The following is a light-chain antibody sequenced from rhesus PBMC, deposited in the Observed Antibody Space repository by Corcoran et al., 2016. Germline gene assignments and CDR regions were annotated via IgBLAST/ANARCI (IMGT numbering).Light chain of an antibody. J-gene: IGKJ2*01. CDR3: QHYCTTPYS. CDR1: QGITND. Sequence: DIQMTLSPSSLSASVGDRVTITCRASQGITNDLAWYQQKPGETPKLLICGASRLHSGIPSRFSGSGSGTDFTLTLRNLQPEDFATYYCQHYCTTPYSFGQGTKVEIK. V-gene: IGKV1-22*01. CDR2: GAS.